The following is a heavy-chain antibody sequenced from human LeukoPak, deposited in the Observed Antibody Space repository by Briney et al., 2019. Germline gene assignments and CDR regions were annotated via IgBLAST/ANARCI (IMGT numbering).Heavy chain of an antibody. D-gene: IGHD3-3*01. CDR2: INHSGST. CDR1: GGSFSSYY. CDR3: ARASCRFCGVDV. Sequence: SETLSLTCAVSGGSFSSYYWSWIRQTPEKGLELMGEINHSGSTNYNPSLKSRVTISMDASRDQFSLRLSSVTAADTAVYYCARASCRFCGVDVWGQGTTVTVSS. J-gene: IGHJ6*02. V-gene: IGHV4-34*01.